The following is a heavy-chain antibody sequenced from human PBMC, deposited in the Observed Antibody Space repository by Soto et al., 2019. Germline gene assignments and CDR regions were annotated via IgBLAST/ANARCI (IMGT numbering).Heavy chain of an antibody. Sequence: SETLSLTCTVSGGSISSYYWSWIRQPPGKGLEWIGYIYYSGSTNYNPSLKSRVTISVDTSKNQFSLKLSSVTAADTAVYYCARYNWNDVPSYYYYYMDVWGKGTTVTVPS. D-gene: IGHD1-1*01. J-gene: IGHJ6*03. CDR3: ARYNWNDVPSYYYYYMDV. CDR1: GGSISSYY. V-gene: IGHV4-59*08. CDR2: IYYSGST.